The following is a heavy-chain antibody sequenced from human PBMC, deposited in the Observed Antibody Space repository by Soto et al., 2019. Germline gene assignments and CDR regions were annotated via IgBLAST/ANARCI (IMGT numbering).Heavy chain of an antibody. J-gene: IGHJ5*02. D-gene: IGHD2-2*01. CDR1: GYTFTSYG. CDR3: ARAPRGYCSSTSCWRFDP. CDR2: ISAYNGNT. V-gene: IGHV1-18*01. Sequence: ASVKVSCKASGYTFTSYGISWVRQAPGQGLEWMGWISAYNGNTNYAQKLQGRVTMTTDTSTSTAYMELRSLRSDDTAVYYCARAPRGYCSSTSCWRFDPWGQGTRVTVSS.